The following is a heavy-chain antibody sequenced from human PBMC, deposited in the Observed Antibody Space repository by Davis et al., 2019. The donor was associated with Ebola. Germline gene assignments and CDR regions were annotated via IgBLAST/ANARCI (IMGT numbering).Heavy chain of an antibody. J-gene: IGHJ5*02. Sequence: SETLSLTCTVSGASITSSYWSWIRQPPGKGLDWIGYVHYSGSTNYNPSLKSRLSMSVDTSKNQFSLKLSSVSAAGAAIYYCARGGVNWFDPWGQGILVSVSS. CDR1: GASITSSY. CDR3: ARGGVNWFDP. CDR2: VHYSGST. V-gene: IGHV4-59*01.